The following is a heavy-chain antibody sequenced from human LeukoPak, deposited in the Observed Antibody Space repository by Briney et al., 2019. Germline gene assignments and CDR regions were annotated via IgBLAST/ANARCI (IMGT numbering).Heavy chain of an antibody. CDR1: GYTFSSNG. Sequence: ASVKVSCKASGYTFSSNGISWVRQAPGQGLEWMGWISAYSGDTHYAQKVQGRVTMTTDTSTSTAYMELRSLRSDDTAVYYCARLADYTGLPIVYWGQGSLVSVSS. CDR3: ARLADYTGLPIVY. J-gene: IGHJ4*02. CDR2: ISAYSGDT. V-gene: IGHV1-18*01. D-gene: IGHD4-11*01.